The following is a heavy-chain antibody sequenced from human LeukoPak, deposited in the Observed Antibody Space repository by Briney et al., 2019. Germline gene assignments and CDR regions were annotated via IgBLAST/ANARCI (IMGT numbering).Heavy chain of an antibody. CDR3: TTGVAVTTYPPFDY. Sequence: KAGGSLRLSCAASGFTFSNAWMSWVRQAPGKGLEWVGRIKSKTDGGTTDYAAPVKGRFTISRDDSKNTLYLQMNSLKTEDTAVYYCTTGVAVTTYPPFDYWGQGTLVTVSS. D-gene: IGHD4-17*01. CDR2: IKSKTDGGTT. J-gene: IGHJ4*02. V-gene: IGHV3-15*01. CDR1: GFTFSNAW.